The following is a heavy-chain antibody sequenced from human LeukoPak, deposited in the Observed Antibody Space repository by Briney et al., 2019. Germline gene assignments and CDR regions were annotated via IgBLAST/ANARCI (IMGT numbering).Heavy chain of an antibody. Sequence: SVKVSCKTSGYTFTSYGISWVRQAPGQGLEWMGGIIPIFGTANYAQKFQGRVTITTDESTSTAYMELSSLRSEDTAVYYCARDGTRSTWFDPWGQGTLVTVSS. CDR2: IIPIFGTA. CDR3: ARDGTRSTWFDP. V-gene: IGHV1-69*05. CDR1: GYTFTSYG. D-gene: IGHD2-2*01. J-gene: IGHJ5*02.